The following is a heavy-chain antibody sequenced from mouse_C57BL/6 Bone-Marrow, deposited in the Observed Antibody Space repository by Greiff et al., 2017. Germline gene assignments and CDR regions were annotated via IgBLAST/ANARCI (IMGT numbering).Heavy chain of an antibody. CDR1: GYTFTSYW. Sequence: QVQLQQPGAELVRPGTSVKLSCKASGYTFTSYWMNWVKQRPGQGLEWIGVIDPSDSYTNYNQKFKGKATLTVDTSSSTAYMQLSSLTSEDSAVYYCARSDYWGQGTTRTVSS. J-gene: IGHJ2*01. CDR2: IDPSDSYT. CDR3: ARSDY. V-gene: IGHV1-59*01.